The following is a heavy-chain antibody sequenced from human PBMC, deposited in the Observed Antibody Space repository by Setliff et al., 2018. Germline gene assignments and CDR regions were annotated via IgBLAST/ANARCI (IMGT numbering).Heavy chain of an antibody. V-gene: IGHV4-61*09. CDR1: GYSISSRNYY. J-gene: IGHJ6*03. CDR3: VRMSGFLYMDV. CDR2: IYTSWSS. Sequence: LSLTCTVSGYSISSRNYYGSIIRQPAGKGLEWVGQIYTSWSSNYNPSLKNRVTMSIDTSKNQFSLELSSVTAADTAVYYCVRMSGFLYMDVWGKGTTVTVSS. D-gene: IGHD3-3*01.